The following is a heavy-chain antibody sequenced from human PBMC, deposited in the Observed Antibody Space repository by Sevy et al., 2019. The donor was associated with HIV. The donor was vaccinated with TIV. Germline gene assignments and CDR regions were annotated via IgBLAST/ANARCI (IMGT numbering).Heavy chain of an antibody. CDR1: GFSFSAYW. Sequence: GGSLRLSCAASGFSFSAYWMHWVRQVPGKGLVWVARISLDGSHIEYADSVKGRVTISRDNAKKPLSLQMNSLRGEDTAVYYCARGGARVVPAALELDHWGQGTLVTVSS. J-gene: IGHJ4*02. CDR2: ISLDGSHI. CDR3: ARGGARVVPAALELDH. D-gene: IGHD2-2*01. V-gene: IGHV3-74*03.